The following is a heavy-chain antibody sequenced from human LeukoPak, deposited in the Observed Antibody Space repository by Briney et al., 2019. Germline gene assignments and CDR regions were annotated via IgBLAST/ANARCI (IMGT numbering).Heavy chain of an antibody. CDR3: ARIGLYGDIDY. CDR2: IYHSGST. CDR1: GYSISSGYY. Sequence: TSETLSLTCTVSGYSISSGYYWGWIRQPPGKGLEWIGSIYHSGSTYYNPSLKSRVTISVDTSKNQFSLKLSSVTAADTAVYYCARIGLYGDIDYWGQGTLVTVSS. V-gene: IGHV4-38-2*02. D-gene: IGHD2-2*02. J-gene: IGHJ4*02.